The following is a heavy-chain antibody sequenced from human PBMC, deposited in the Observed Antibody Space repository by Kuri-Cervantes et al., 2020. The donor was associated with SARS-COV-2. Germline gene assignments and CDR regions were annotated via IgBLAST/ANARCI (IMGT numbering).Heavy chain of an antibody. CDR1: GGSISSSSYY. CDR3: ARDLGWITRDAFDI. D-gene: IGHD3-16*01. CDR2: IYTSGST. Sequence: GSLRLSCTVSGGSISSSSYYWGWIRQPPGKGLEWIGYIYTSGSTNYNPSLKSRVTISVDTSKNQFSLKLSSVTAADTAVYYCARDLGWITRDAFDIWGQGTMVTVSS. V-gene: IGHV4-61*05. J-gene: IGHJ3*02.